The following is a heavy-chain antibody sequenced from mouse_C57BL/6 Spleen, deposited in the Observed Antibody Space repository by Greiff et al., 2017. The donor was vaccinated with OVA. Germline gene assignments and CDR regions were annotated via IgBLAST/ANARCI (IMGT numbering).Heavy chain of an antibody. D-gene: IGHD2-3*01. CDR3: TSYDGLNYYAMDY. J-gene: IGHJ4*01. Sequence: VQLKESGAELVRPGASVKLSCTASGFNIKDYYMHWVKQRPEQGLEWIGRIDPEDGDTEYAPKFQGKATMTADTSSNTAYLQLSSLTSEDTAVYYCTSYDGLNYYAMDYWGQGTSVTVSS. CDR2: IDPEDGDT. CDR1: GFNIKDYY. V-gene: IGHV14-1*01.